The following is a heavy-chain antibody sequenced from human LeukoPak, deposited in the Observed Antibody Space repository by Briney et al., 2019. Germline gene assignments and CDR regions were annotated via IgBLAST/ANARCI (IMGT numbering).Heavy chain of an antibody. Sequence: SETLSLTCTVSGDSISSYYWSWIRQPPGKGLEWVAYISYSGSTNYNPSLKSRVTISVDMSKKQFSLKLNSVTAADTAVYYCASQTKGGWLQPFDYWGQGTLVTVSS. CDR1: GDSISSYY. CDR3: ASQTKGGWLQPFDY. V-gene: IGHV4-59*08. D-gene: IGHD5-24*01. CDR2: ISYSGST. J-gene: IGHJ4*02.